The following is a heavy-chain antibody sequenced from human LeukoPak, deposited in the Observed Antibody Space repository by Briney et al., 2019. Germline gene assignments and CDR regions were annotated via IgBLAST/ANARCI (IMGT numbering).Heavy chain of an antibody. Sequence: SSETLSLTCTVSGGSISSSSYYWGWIRQPPGKGLEWIGSIYYSGSTYYNPSLKSRVTISVDTSKNQFSLKLSSVTAADTAVYYCARTNGPDSSSPSPHNWFDPWGQGTLVTVSS. V-gene: IGHV4-39*01. CDR1: GGSISSSSYY. CDR2: IYYSGST. D-gene: IGHD6-6*01. J-gene: IGHJ5*02. CDR3: ARTNGPDSSSPSPHNWFDP.